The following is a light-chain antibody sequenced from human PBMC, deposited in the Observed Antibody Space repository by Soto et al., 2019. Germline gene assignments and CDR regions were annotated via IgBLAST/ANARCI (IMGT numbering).Light chain of an antibody. V-gene: IGKV1-8*01. CDR3: QQYNNFPYT. CDR2: AAS. Sequence: ATRMTQSPSSLSTSTGDRVTITCRASQGISSYLAWYQQKSGKAPKLLIYAASTLQRGVPSRFSGSGSGTDFTLTISSLQSEDFATYYCQQYNNFPYTFGQGTKLEIK. J-gene: IGKJ2*01. CDR1: QGISSY.